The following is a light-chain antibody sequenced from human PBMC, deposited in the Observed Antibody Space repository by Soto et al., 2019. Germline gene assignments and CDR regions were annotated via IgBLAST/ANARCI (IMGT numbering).Light chain of an antibody. CDR2: RGS. J-gene: IGKJ2*01. CDR3: QQFNVYPYT. V-gene: IGKV1-5*03. Sequence: DIQMTQSPSTLSASVGDTVTITCRASQSNGNWMAWYQQTPGKAPNLLIYRGSSLQSGVPSRFSGSGSGTEFTLTIVSLLPDDFAVYYCQQFNVYPYTFGRGTKLEIK. CDR1: QSNGNW.